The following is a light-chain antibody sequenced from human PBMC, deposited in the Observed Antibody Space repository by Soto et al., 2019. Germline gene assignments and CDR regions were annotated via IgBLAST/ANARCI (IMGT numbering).Light chain of an antibody. CDR2: KAS. J-gene: IGKJ1*01. CDR3: QHYNYWPPKT. V-gene: IGKV1-5*03. CDR1: QTISSW. Sequence: DMQMTQSPSTLSGSVGDRVTITCRASQTISSWLAWYQQKPGKAPKLLIYKASTLKSGVPSRFSGSGPGTEFTLTISSLQPDDFAVYYCQHYNYWPPKTFGQGTKVDIK.